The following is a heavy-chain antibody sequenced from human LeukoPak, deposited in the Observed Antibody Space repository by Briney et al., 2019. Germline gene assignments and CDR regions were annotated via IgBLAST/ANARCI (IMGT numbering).Heavy chain of an antibody. V-gene: IGHV4-4*07. CDR3: ARENHYFDY. CDR1: GVSISRYY. J-gene: IGHJ4*02. CDR2: IYSSGNT. Sequence: SETLSLTCTVSGVSISRYYWTWIRQPAGKGLEWIGRIYSSGNTNYNPSLESRVTMSIDTSKNQSSLKLNSVTAADTAVYYCARENHYFDYWGQGTLVTVSS.